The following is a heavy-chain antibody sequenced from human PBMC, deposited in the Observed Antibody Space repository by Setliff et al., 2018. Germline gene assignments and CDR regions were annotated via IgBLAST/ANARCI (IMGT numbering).Heavy chain of an antibody. J-gene: IGHJ6*03. CDR3: SRASSGWYSAYYYYMDV. Sequence: PSQTMSLTCTVSADSISIRHYYWSWIRQPAGKGLEWLGQIYTSRSTNYNPSLKGRATLSIDASKRQFSLKLTSVTAADAAVYYCSRASSGWYSAYYYYMDVWGKGTTVTVSS. V-gene: IGHV4-61*09. D-gene: IGHD6-19*01. CDR2: IYTSRST. CDR1: ADSISIRHYY.